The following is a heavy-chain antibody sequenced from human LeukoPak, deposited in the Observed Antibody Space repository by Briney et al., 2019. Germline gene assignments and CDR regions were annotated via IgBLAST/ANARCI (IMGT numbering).Heavy chain of an antibody. V-gene: IGHV3-7*01. D-gene: IGHD5-12*01. CDR1: GFSLSNYW. CDR3: ARDRGSTGYDLYDY. Sequence: PGGSLSLLCGACGFSLSNYWMTWVREATGGGGVWVANKKQETNEKYYDDSLNCRFTISRDNPQNSFYLQMISLRDEDTAVYYCARDRGSTGYDLYDYWRQGTLVTVSS. CDR2: KKQETNEK. J-gene: IGHJ4*02.